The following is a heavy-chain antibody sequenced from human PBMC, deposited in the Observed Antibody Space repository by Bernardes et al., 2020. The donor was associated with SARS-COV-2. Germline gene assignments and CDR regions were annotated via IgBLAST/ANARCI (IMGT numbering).Heavy chain of an antibody. J-gene: IGHJ6*02. V-gene: IGHV1-18*01. D-gene: IGHD1-26*01. CDR2: INGYNGNT. Sequence: ASVKVSCKASGFTFTSYGISWVRQAPGQGLEWMGWINGYNGNTNYAQKLHSRVTMTTDTSTSTAYMELRSLKSDDTAVYYCARSSRKGWWELPSMDVWGQGTTVTVSS. CDR3: ARSSRKGWWELPSMDV. CDR1: GFTFTSYG.